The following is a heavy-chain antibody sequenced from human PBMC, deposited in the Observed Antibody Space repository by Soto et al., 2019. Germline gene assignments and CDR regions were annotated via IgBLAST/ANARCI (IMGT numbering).Heavy chain of an antibody. CDR1: GFTFSSND. CDR2: IYSGGST. V-gene: IGHV3-53*01. D-gene: IGHD3-22*01. J-gene: IGHJ3*01. Sequence: EVQLVESGGCFIQPGGSLRLSCAASGFTFSSNDMNWVRQAPGKGLEWVSLIYSGGSTYYADSVKGRFTISRDNSKNTLYLQMSSLRAEDTAVYYCATRPLLPGAPWGQGTMVTVSS. CDR3: ATRPLLPGAP.